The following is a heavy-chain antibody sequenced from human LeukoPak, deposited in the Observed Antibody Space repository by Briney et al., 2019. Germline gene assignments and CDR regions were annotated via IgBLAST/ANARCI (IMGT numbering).Heavy chain of an antibody. V-gene: IGHV3-48*03. CDR1: GFTLSTYE. J-gene: IGHJ4*02. CDR2: ITTSGSTI. D-gene: IGHD3-22*01. Sequence: PPGGSLRLSCAASGFTLSTYEMNWVRQAPGKGLDWVSYITTSGSTISYADSVKGRFTISRDNAKNSLYLQMNSLRAEDTAVYYCARRGFYDTTGYLFDYWGQGTLVTVSS. CDR3: ARRGFYDTTGYLFDY.